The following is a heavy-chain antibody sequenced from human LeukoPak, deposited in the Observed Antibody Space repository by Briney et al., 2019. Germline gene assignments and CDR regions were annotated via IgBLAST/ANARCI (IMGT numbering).Heavy chain of an antibody. V-gene: IGHV1-69*04. CDR2: IIPILGIA. CDR3: ARGIPKSVWFGFDAFDI. CDR1: GGTFSSYA. Sequence: WASVKVSCKASGGTFSSYAISWVRQAPGQGLEWMGRIIPILGIANYAQKFQGRVTITADKSTSTAYMELSSLRSEDTAVYCCARGIPKSVWFGFDAFDIWGQGTMVTVSS. J-gene: IGHJ3*02. D-gene: IGHD3-10*01.